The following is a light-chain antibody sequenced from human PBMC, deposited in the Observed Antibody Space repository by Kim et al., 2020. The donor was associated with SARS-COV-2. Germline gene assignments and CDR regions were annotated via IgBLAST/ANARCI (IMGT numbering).Light chain of an antibody. V-gene: IGKV3-20*01. CDR1: HSVSSNY. Sequence: SPGERATLSCRASHSVSSNYLAWYQQKPGQAPRLLIYGASSRATGIPDRFSGSGSGTDFTLTISRLEPEDFAVYYCHQYATATRTFGQGTKVDIK. CDR2: GAS. CDR3: HQYATATRT. J-gene: IGKJ1*01.